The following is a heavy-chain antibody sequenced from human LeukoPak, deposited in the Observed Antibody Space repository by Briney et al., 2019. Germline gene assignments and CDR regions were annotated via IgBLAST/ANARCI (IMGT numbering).Heavy chain of an antibody. D-gene: IGHD3-22*01. CDR1: GITLSNYG. CDR2: ISDSGGRT. Sequence: GGSLKLPCAVSGITLSNYGMSWVRQAPGKGLEWVPGISDSGGRTNYADSVKGRFTISRDNPKKTLYLQMNSLRAEDTAVYFCAKRGVVIRVILVGFHKQAHYFDPWGQGALVTVSS. V-gene: IGHV3-23*01. J-gene: IGHJ4*02. CDR3: AKRGVVIRVILVGFHKQAHYFDP.